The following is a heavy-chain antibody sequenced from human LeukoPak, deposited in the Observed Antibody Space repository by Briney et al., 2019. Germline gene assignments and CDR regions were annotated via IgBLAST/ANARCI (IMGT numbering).Heavy chain of an antibody. CDR3: ARDQITMIVVVREWAIDAFDI. D-gene: IGHD3-22*01. Sequence: GGSLRLSCAASGFTFSSYSMNWVRQAPGKGLEWVSYISSSSSTIYYADSVKGRFTISRDNAKNSLYLQMNSLRDEDTAVYYCARDQITMIVVVREWAIDAFDIWGQGTMVTVSS. CDR2: ISSSSSTI. J-gene: IGHJ3*02. V-gene: IGHV3-48*02. CDR1: GFTFSSYS.